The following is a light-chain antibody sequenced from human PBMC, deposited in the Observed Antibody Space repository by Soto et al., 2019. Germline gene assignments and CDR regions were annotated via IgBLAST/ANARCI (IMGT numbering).Light chain of an antibody. CDR1: QSISNF. Sequence: DIQMTQSPSSLSASVGDRVTITCRASQSISNFLNWYQQKPGKAPKLLIYAASSFQSGVPSRFSATVSGTEFSLTITSLQPEDFATYYCQQLFDSPITFGQGTRLEIK. V-gene: IGKV1-39*01. CDR2: AAS. CDR3: QQLFDSPIT. J-gene: IGKJ5*01.